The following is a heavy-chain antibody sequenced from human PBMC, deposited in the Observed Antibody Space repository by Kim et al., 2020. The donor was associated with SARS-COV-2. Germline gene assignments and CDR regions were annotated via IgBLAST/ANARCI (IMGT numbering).Heavy chain of an antibody. J-gene: IGHJ6*02. D-gene: IGHD1-26*01. CDR1: GASISSYY. CDR2: IYYSGST. CDR3: ARDRVVGGMDV. V-gene: IGHV4-59*13. Sequence: SGTLSLTCTVSGASISSYYWSWIRQPPGKGLEWIGYIYYSGSTNYNPSLKSRVTISVDTSKNQFSLKLSSVTAADTAVYYCARDRVVGGMDVWGQGTTVTVSS.